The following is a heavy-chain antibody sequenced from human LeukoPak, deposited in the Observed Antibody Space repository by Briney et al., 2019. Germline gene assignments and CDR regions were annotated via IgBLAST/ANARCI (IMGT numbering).Heavy chain of an antibody. J-gene: IGHJ3*02. CDR2: IYTSGST. CDR3: ARETRSGRAFDI. D-gene: IGHD6-19*01. V-gene: IGHV4-61*02. Sequence: PSETLSLTCTVSGGSISSGSYYWSWIRQPAGKGLEWIGRIYTSGSTNYNPSLKSRVTISVDTSKNQFSLKLRSVTAADMAVYYCARETRSGRAFDIWGQGTMVTVSS. CDR1: GGSISSGSYY.